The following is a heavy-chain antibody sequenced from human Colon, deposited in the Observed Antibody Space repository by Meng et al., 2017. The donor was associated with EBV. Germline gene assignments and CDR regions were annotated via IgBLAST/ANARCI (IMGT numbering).Heavy chain of an antibody. CDR3: ARGPHAMDV. CDR1: GGSVSSGSYY. CDR2: IYYSGST. Sequence: QVQLQESGPGLVKPSETLSLTCTVSGGSVSSGSYYWNWIRQPPGKGLEWIGCIYYSGSTNYNPSLKSRVTISVDTSKNQFSLKLSSVTAADTAVYYCARGPHAMDVWGQGTMVTVSS. J-gene: IGHJ6*02. V-gene: IGHV4-61*01.